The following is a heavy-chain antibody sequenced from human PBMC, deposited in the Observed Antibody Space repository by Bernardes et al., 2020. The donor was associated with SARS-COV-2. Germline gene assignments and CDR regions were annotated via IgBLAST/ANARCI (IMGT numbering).Heavy chain of an antibody. Sequence: ETLSLTCAVSGGSISSYYWSWIRQPPGKGLEWIGYIYYSGSTNYNPSLKSRVTISVDTSKNQFSLNLNSVTAADTAIYYCARGGTGGMQAFAYWGQGTLVTVSS. V-gene: IGHV4-59*12. D-gene: IGHD3-16*01. J-gene: IGHJ4*02. CDR1: GGSISSYY. CDR3: ARGGTGGMQAFAY. CDR2: IYYSGST.